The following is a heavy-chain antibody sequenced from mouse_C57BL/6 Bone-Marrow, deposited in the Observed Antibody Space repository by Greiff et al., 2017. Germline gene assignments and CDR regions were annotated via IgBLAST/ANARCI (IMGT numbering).Heavy chain of an antibody. D-gene: IGHD2-1*01. CDR1: GFNIKDDY. CDR2: IDPENGDT. V-gene: IGHV14-4*01. J-gene: IGHJ3*01. CDR3: TTGGYGTWFAD. Sequence: EVKLQESGAELVRPGASVKLSCTASGFNIKDDYMHWVKQRPEQRLEWIGWIDPENGDTEYASKFQGKATITADTSSNTAYLQLSSLTSEDTAVYYCTTGGYGTWFADWGQVTLVTVSA.